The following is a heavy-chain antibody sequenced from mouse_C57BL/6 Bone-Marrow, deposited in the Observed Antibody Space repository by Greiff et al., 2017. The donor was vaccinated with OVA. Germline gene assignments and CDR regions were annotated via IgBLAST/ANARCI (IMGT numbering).Heavy chain of an antibody. Sequence: QVQLQQSGAELVRPGTSVKMSCKASGYTFTNYWIGWAKQRPGHGLEWIGDIYPGGGYTNYNEKFKGKATLTADKSSSTAYMQFSSLTSEDSAIYYCERYHYYGSSFYWYFDFWGTGTTVTVSS. CDR2: IYPGGGYT. CDR1: GYTFTNYW. D-gene: IGHD1-1*01. V-gene: IGHV1-63*01. J-gene: IGHJ1*03. CDR3: ERYHYYGSSFYWYFDF.